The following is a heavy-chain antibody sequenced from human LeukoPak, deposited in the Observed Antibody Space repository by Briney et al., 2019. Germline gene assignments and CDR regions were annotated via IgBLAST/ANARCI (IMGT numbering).Heavy chain of an antibody. CDR3: ARQGSEIDY. CDR1: GFTFSDYY. Sequence: PGGSLRLSCVASGFTFSDYYMNWVRQTPEKGLEWIAHISGDSDTIYYADSVKGRFTVSRDNAENSLYLQMNSLRAEDTAMYYCARQGSEIDYWGQGTLVTVSS. V-gene: IGHV3-11*01. CDR2: ISGDSDTI. J-gene: IGHJ4*02.